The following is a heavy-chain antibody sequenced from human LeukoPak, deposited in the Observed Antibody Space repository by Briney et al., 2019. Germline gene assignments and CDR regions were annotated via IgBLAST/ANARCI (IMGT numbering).Heavy chain of an antibody. CDR2: LYSAGLT. CDR3: ARELPFHD. V-gene: IGHV3-53*01. CDR1: GFTVSSNY. J-gene: IGHJ4*02. D-gene: IGHD2-21*02. Sequence: PGGSLRLSCAASGFTVSSNYMNWVRQAPGKGLEWVSILYSAGLTYYADSVKGRFTISRDNSKNTLYLRMNSLRAEDTAVYYCARELPFHDWGQGSLVTVSS.